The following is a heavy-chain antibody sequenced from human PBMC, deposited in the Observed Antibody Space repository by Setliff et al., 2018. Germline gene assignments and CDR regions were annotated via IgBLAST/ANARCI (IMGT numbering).Heavy chain of an antibody. V-gene: IGHV4-30-4*08. J-gene: IGHJ3*01. CDR1: GDSISSGDYF. CDR3: AREVGTSTSSDAFDV. Sequence: SETLSLTCTVSGDSISSGDYFWSWIRQPPGKGLEWIAYIYHSGSAYYNPSLKSRVTMSVDTSKNQSSLHLTSVTAADTAVYYCAREVGTSTSSDAFDVWGQGMMVTV. CDR2: IYHSGSA. D-gene: IGHD1-26*01.